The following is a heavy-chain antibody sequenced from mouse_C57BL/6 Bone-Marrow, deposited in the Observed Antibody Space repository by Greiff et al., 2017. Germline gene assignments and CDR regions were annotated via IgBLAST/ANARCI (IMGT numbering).Heavy chain of an antibody. J-gene: IGHJ3*01. D-gene: IGHD2-2*01. CDR3: ARGWLPAWFAY. CDR2: ISSGSSTI. V-gene: IGHV5-17*01. Sequence: EVQLVESGGGLVKPGGSLKLSYAASGFTFSDYGMHWVRQAPEKGLEWVAYISSGSSTIYYADTVKGRFTISRDNAKNTLFLQMTSLRSEDTAMYYCARGWLPAWFAYWGQGTLVTVSA. CDR1: GFTFSDYG.